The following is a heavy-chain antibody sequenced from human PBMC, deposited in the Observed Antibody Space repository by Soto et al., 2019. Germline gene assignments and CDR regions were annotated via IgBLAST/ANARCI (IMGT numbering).Heavy chain of an antibody. D-gene: IGHD4-17*01. CDR2: ISSSSSTI. V-gene: IGHV3-48*01. CDR1: GFTFSSYN. J-gene: IGHJ4*02. Sequence: EVQLVESGGGLVQPGGSLRLSCAASGFTFSSYNMNWVRQAPGRGLEWVSFISSSSSTIYYADSVKGRFTISRDNAKNSLYLQMNSPRAEDTAVYYCARALYGDYPNDYWGQGTLVTVSS. CDR3: ARALYGDYPNDY.